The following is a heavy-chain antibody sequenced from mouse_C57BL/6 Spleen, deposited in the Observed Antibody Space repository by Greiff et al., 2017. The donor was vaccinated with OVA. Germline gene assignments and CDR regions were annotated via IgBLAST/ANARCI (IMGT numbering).Heavy chain of an antibody. CDR3: ARDEGGYAMDY. V-gene: IGHV5-16*01. CDR2: INYDGSST. J-gene: IGHJ4*01. CDR1: GFTFSDYY. Sequence: DVMLVESEGGLVQPGSSMKLSCTASGFTFSDYYMAWVRQVPEKGLEWVANINYDGSSTYYLDSLKSRFIISRDNAKNILYLQMSSLKSEDTATYYCARDEGGYAMDYWGQGTSVTVSS.